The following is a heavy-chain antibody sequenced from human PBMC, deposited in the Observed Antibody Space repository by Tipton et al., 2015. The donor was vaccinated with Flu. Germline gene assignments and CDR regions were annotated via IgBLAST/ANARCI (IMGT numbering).Heavy chain of an antibody. CDR1: GFTFSSYS. CDR2: ISSSSSYI. CDR3: ARDLNYGMDV. V-gene: IGHV3-21*01. Sequence: SGFTFSSYSMNWVRQAPGKGLEWVSSISSSSSYIYYADSVKGRFTISRDNAKNSLYLQMNSLRAEDTAVYYCARDLNYGMDVWGQGTTVTVSS. J-gene: IGHJ6*02.